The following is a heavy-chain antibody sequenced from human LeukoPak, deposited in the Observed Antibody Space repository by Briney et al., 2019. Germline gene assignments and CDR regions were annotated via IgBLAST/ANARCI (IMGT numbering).Heavy chain of an antibody. D-gene: IGHD3-22*01. V-gene: IGHV4-4*07. Sequence: SETLSLTCAVYGGSISSYYWSWIRQPAGKGLEWIGRIYTSGSTNYNPSLKSRVTMSVDTSKNQFSLKPSSVTAADTAVYYCARDYYDTSGEGMDVWGQGTTVTVSS. CDR3: ARDYYDTSGEGMDV. CDR2: IYTSGST. J-gene: IGHJ6*02. CDR1: GGSISSYY.